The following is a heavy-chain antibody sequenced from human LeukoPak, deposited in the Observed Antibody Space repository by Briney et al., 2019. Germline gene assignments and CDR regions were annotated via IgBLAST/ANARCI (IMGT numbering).Heavy chain of an antibody. D-gene: IGHD2-15*01. J-gene: IGHJ6*02. CDR2: ISDSGGST. CDR3: VRGYSFGPYGMDV. Sequence: GGSLRLSCSASGFPFSSYAMHWVRQAPGKGLEYVSAISDSGGSTYYADSVKGRFTISRDNSKNTLYLQMSSLRAEDAAVYFCVRGYSFGPYGMDVWGQGTAVTVSS. CDR1: GFPFSSYA. V-gene: IGHV3-64D*09.